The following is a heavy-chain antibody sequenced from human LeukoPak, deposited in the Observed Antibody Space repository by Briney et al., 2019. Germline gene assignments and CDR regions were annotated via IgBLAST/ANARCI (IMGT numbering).Heavy chain of an antibody. D-gene: IGHD6-19*01. CDR2: ISYDGSNK. CDR3: AKEYSSQSWLERWFDP. CDR1: GFTFSSYA. J-gene: IGHJ5*02. Sequence: GGSLRLSCAASGFTFSSYAMHWVRQAPGKGLEWVAVISYDGSNKYYADSVKGRFTISRDNSKNTLYLQMNSLRAEDTAVYYCAKEYSSQSWLERWFDPWGQGTLVNVS. V-gene: IGHV3-30-3*01.